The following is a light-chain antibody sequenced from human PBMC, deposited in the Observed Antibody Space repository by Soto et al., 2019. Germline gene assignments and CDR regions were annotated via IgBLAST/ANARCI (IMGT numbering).Light chain of an antibody. CDR2: GNS. CDR3: PSYDSSLSGLV. CDR1: SSNIGEGYD. V-gene: IGLV1-40*01. J-gene: IGLJ1*01. Sequence: QSVLTQPPSVSGAPGQRVTISCTGSSSNIGEGYDVHWYQQLPGTAPKLLIYGNSNRPSGVPDRFSGYKSGTSASLSITGLQAYYEADYFCPSYDSSLSGLVFGTGTKLTVL.